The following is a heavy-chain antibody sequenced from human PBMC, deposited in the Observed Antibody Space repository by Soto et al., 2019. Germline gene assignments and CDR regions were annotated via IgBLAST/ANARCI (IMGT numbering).Heavy chain of an antibody. D-gene: IGHD3-22*01. CDR1: GFSVTNYA. CDR3: VRGRGSSTYDNFDI. Sequence: GGSLRLSCAASGFSVTNYAMHWVRQAPGKGLEYVSTINSDGDYTYYSNSVKGRFTISRDTSRNTVYLQMDSLSAEDLAMFYCVRGRGSSTYDNFDIWGRGTMVTVSS. V-gene: IGHV3-64*01. J-gene: IGHJ3*02. CDR2: INSDGDYT.